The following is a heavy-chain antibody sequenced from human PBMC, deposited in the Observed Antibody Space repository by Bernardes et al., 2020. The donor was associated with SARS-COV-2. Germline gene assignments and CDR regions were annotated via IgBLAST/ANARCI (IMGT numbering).Heavy chain of an antibody. CDR2: IYPGDSDT. V-gene: IGHV5-51*01. CDR3: TRQQCSGGSCYSVMPFDY. J-gene: IGHJ4*02. CDR1: GYSFTSYW. Sequence: GESLKISCKGSGYSFTSYWIGWVRQMPGKGLEWMGIIYPGDSDTRYSPSFQGQVTISADKSISTAYLQWSSLKASDTAMYYCTRQQCSGGSCYSVMPFDYWGQGTLVTVSS. D-gene: IGHD2-15*01.